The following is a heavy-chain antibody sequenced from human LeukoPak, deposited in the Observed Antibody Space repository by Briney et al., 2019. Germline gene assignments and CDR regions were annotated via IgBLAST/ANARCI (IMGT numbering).Heavy chain of an antibody. J-gene: IGHJ5*02. CDR3: ARSYCSSTSCYFNWFDP. D-gene: IGHD2-2*01. CDR1: GGSISSGGYS. V-gene: IGHV4-30-2*01. CDR2: GSHSGST. Sequence: SETLSLTCAVSGGSISSGGYSWSWHRPPPGQGLEWIGCGSHSGSTYYNPSLKSRVTISVDRSKNQFSLKLSSVTAAETAVYYCARSYCSSTSCYFNWFDPWGQGTLVTVSS.